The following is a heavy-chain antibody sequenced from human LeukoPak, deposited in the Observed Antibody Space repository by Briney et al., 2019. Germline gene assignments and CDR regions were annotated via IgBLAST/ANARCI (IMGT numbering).Heavy chain of an antibody. V-gene: IGHV5-51*01. J-gene: IGHJ4*02. CDR1: GYNFSTYW. CDR2: IYPGDSDT. Sequence: GESLKISCKGSGYNFSTYWIGWVRQMPGKGLEWMGIIYPGDSDTRYSPSFQGQVTISADKSISTAYLQWSSLKASDTAIYYCARRSKGYSYGYDSDYWGQGTLVTVSS. CDR3: ARRSKGYSYGYDSDY. D-gene: IGHD5-18*01.